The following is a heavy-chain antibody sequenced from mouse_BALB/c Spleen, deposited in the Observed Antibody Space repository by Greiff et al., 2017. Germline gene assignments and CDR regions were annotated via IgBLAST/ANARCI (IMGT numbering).Heavy chain of an antibody. D-gene: IGHD2-13*01. J-gene: IGHJ2*01. CDR1: GYTFTSYY. V-gene: IGHV1S56*01. CDR3: ARGRTDYDY. CDR2: IYPGNVNT. Sequence: QVQLQQSGPELVKPGASVRISCKASGYTFTSYYIHWVKQRPGQGLEWIGWIYPGNVNTKYNEKFKGKATLTADKSSSTAYMQLSSLTSEDSAVYFCARGRTDYDYWGQGTTLTVSS.